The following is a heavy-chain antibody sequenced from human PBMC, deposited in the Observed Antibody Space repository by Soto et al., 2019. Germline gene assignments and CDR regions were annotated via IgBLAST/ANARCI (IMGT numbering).Heavy chain of an antibody. V-gene: IGHV1-3*01. Sequence: GASVTVSCKSSGYTFTDYAIHCVHQAPGQRLEWMGWINAGNGNTKSSQKFQGRVTITRDTSASTAYMELSSLRSEDTAVYYCARSAVSPFGGLIGPFDYWGQGNLVTVSS. J-gene: IGHJ4*02. CDR1: GYTFTDYA. D-gene: IGHD3-16*02. CDR2: INAGNGNT. CDR3: ARSAVSPFGGLIGPFDY.